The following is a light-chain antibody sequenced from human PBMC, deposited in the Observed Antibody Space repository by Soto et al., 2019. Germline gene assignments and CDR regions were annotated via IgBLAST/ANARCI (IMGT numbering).Light chain of an antibody. J-gene: IGKJ1*01. V-gene: IGKV3-20*01. Sequence: IVLSLSPGTLSLSPGERATLSCRASQSVINNYLAWYQQKPGQAPRLLIYGASNRATGIPDRFSGSGSGTDFTLTISRLEPEDFAVYYCQQYDSSGTFGQGTKVDIK. CDR2: GAS. CDR1: QSVINNY. CDR3: QQYDSSGT.